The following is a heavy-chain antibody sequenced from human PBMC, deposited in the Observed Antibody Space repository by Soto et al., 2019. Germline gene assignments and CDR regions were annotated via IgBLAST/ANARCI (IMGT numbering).Heavy chain of an antibody. CDR3: AKDLQLLVTLGVGFGVFDI. J-gene: IGHJ3*02. D-gene: IGHD2-8*01. CDR1: GFSISSYG. CDR2: ISYDGSNK. Sequence: QVQVVESGGGVVQPGRSQRLSCAASGFSISSYGMHWVRQAPGKGLEWVAVISYDGSNKYYADSVKGRFTISRDNYKNKLYLQMNSLRTEDTAVYYCAKDLQLLVTLGVGFGVFDIWCQGTMVTVSS. V-gene: IGHV3-30*18.